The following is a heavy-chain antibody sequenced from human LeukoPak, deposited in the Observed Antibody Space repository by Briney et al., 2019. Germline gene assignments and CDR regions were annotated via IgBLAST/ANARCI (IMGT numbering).Heavy chain of an antibody. J-gene: IGHJ3*02. D-gene: IGHD5-12*01. CDR2: INSDGSNT. CDR1: GFTFSDYW. Sequence: PGGSLRLSCAASGFTFSDYWIHWFRQAPGKGLVWVSRINSDGSNTRYADSVKGRFSISRDNAKNTVYLQMNSLRAEDAAVYYCARDVVAKDAFDIWGQGTMVTVSS. V-gene: IGHV3-74*01. CDR3: ARDVVAKDAFDI.